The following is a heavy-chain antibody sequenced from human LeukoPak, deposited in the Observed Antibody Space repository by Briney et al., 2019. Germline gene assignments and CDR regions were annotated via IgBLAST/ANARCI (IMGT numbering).Heavy chain of an antibody. J-gene: IGHJ4*02. CDR1: GNSISSGDNY. D-gene: IGHD6-13*01. V-gene: IGHV4-61*02. CDR2: IYTSGST. CDR3: ARDVTAAFDY. Sequence: SETLSLTCTVSGNSISSGDNYWSRIRQPAGKGLEWIGRIYTSGSTNYNPSLKSRVTISGDTSKNQFSLRLSSVTAADTAVYYCARDVTAAFDYWGQGTLVTVSS.